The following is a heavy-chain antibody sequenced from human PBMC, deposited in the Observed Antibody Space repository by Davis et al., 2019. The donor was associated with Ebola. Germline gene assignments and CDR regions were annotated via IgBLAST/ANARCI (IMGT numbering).Heavy chain of an antibody. D-gene: IGHD3-22*01. CDR1: GGTFSSYA. J-gene: IGHJ4*02. V-gene: IGHV1-69*04. CDR3: ARDRDTMIGIYFDY. Sequence: SVKVSCKASGGTFSSYAISWVRQAPGQGLEWMGRIIPILGIANYAQKFQGRVTITRDTSASTAYMELSSLRSEDTAVYYCARDRDTMIGIYFDYWGQGTLVTVSS. CDR2: IIPILGIA.